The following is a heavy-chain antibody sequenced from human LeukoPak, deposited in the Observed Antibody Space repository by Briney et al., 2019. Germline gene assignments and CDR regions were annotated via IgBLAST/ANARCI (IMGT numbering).Heavy chain of an antibody. J-gene: IGHJ4*02. CDR3: VRYILSRYLDY. CDR1: GFTFRNHG. V-gene: IGHV3-33*01. D-gene: IGHD5/OR15-5a*01. CDR2: IWYDGSNK. Sequence: PGRYLRLSCTASGFTFRNHGMHWVRQAPGKGLEWVAVIWYDGSNKYYADSVKGRFTISRDNSKNTLYLQMNSLRAEDTAIYYCVRYILSRYLDYWGQGTLVAVSS.